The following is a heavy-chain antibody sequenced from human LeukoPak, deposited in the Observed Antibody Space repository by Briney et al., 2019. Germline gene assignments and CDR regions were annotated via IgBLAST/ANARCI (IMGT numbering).Heavy chain of an antibody. D-gene: IGHD4-17*01. CDR2: IEPSGGST. V-gene: IGHV1-46*01. J-gene: IGHJ5*02. CDR1: RYTFTSYD. Sequence: GASVKVSCKASRYTFTSYDMNWGRRPHGQGLEWVGMIEPSGGSTSYAQKFQGRVTMTRDTSTSTVYMELSRLRSEDTAVYYCARANYGDSFRWFDPWGQGTLVTVSS. CDR3: ARANYGDSFRWFDP.